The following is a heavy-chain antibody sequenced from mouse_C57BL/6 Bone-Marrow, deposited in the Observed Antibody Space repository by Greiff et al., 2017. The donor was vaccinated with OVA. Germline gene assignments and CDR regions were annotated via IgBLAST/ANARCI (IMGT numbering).Heavy chain of an antibody. CDR1: GYAFSSSW. D-gene: IGHD4-1*01. V-gene: IGHV1-82*01. J-gene: IGHJ4*01. CDR2: IYPGDGDT. Sequence: QVQLQQSGPELVKPGASVKISCKASGYAFSSSWMNWVKQRPGKGLEWIGRIYPGDGDTNYNGKFKGKATLTADKSSSTAYMQLSRLTSEDSAVYFCARILTFYAMDYWGQGTSVTVSS. CDR3: ARILTFYAMDY.